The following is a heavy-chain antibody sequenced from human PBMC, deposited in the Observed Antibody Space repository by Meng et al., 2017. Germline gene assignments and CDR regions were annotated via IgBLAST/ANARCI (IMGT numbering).Heavy chain of an antibody. J-gene: IGHJ5*02. Sequence: SETLSLTCTVSGGSISSYYWSWIRQPPGKGLEWIGYIYYSGSTNYNPSLKSRVTISVDTSKNQFSLKLSSVPAADTAVYYCARELSTMIVPGGWFDPWGQGTPVTVSS. CDR2: IYYSGST. CDR3: ARELSTMIVPGGWFDP. D-gene: IGHD3-22*01. V-gene: IGHV4-59*01. CDR1: GGSISSYY.